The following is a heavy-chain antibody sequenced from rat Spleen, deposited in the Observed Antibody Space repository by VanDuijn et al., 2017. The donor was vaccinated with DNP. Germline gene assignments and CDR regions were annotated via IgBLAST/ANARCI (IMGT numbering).Heavy chain of an antibody. CDR2: ISPSGGGT. CDR1: GFTFSNYW. J-gene: IGHJ3*01. CDR3: ARPNYGGYEGWFAY. D-gene: IGHD1-11*01. V-gene: IGHV5-31*01. Sequence: EVQLVETGGGLVQPGGSLKLSCVASGFTFSNYWMYWIRQAPGKGLEWVASISPSGGGTYYRDSVKGRFTISRDNAKSTLCLQMDSLRSEDTATYYCARPNYGGYEGWFAYWGQGTLVTVSS.